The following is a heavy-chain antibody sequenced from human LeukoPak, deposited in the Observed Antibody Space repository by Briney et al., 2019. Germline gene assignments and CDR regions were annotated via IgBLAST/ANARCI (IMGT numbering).Heavy chain of an antibody. Sequence: PGRSLRLSCAASGFTFSSYAMHWVRQAPGKGLEWLAVISYDGSNKYYADSVKGRFTISRDKSKNTLYLQMNSLRAEDTAVYYCARDVLRRGQGILVTVSS. D-gene: IGHD5/OR15-5a*01. J-gene: IGHJ4*02. CDR1: GFTFSSYA. CDR2: ISYDGSNK. CDR3: ARDVLR. V-gene: IGHV3-30-3*01.